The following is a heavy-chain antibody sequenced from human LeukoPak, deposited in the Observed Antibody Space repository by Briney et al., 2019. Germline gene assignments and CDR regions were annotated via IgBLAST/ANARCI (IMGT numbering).Heavy chain of an antibody. CDR3: ARVRVATLLDY. D-gene: IGHD5-12*01. J-gene: IGHJ4*02. V-gene: IGHV3-64*01. CDR1: GFTFSSYA. CDR2: ISSNGGST. Sequence: GGSLRLSCAASGFTFSSYAMHWVRQAPGKGLEYVSAISSNGGSTYYANSVKGRFTISRDNSKNTLYLQMGSLRAEDMAVYYCARVRVATLLDYWGQGTLVTVSS.